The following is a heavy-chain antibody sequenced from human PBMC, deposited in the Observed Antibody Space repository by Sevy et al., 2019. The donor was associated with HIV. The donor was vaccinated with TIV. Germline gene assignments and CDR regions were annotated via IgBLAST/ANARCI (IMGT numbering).Heavy chain of an antibody. D-gene: IGHD3-3*01. J-gene: IGHJ3*02. Sequence: GGSLRLSCAASGFTFDDYTMHWVRQAPGKGLEWVSLISWDGGSTYYAHSVKGRFTISRDNSKNSLYLQMNSLRTEDTALYYCAKGRYYDFWSGPLDAFDIWGQGTMVTVSS. CDR1: GFTFDDYT. CDR3: AKGRYYDFWSGPLDAFDI. V-gene: IGHV3-43*01. CDR2: ISWDGGST.